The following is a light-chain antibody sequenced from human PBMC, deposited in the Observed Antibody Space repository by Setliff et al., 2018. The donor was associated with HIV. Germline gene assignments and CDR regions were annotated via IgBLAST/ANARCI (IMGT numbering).Light chain of an antibody. CDR3: QSYDSDIVV. J-gene: IGLJ3*02. CDR1: SGSVASNY. V-gene: IGLV6-57*01. Sequence: NFMLTQPHSVSESPGKTVTISCTRSSGSVASNYVQWYLQRPGSSPTTVIYEDDKRPSGVPDRFSGSLDTSSNSAALTISGLKAEDEADYYCQSYDSDIVVFGGGTKVTV. CDR2: EDD.